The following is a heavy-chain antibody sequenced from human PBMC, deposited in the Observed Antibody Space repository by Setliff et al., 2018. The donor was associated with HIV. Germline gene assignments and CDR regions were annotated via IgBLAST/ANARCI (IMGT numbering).Heavy chain of an antibody. V-gene: IGHV5-51*01. CDR2: IDPRDTET. CDR1: GYTFTSNW. CDR3: VRRQQRPQNAIES. D-gene: IGHD6-25*01. J-gene: IGHJ4*02. Sequence: GGSLKLSCKASGYTFTSNWIGWVRQVPGKGLELMGIIDPRDTETRYSPSFEGQVTVSVDRSINTASLPWSSLKASDTAMYYCVRRQQRPQNAIESWGPGTLVTVSS.